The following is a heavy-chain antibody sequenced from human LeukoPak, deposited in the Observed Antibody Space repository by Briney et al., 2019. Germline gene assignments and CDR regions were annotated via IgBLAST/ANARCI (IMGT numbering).Heavy chain of an antibody. Sequence: GGSLRLSCAASGFTFSDYYMSWIRQAPVKGLEWVSYIGRSGTTIHYADSVKGRFTSSWDNAKNSLYLQMNSLRAEDTAVYYCARGLHNFDYWGQGTLVTVSS. D-gene: IGHD5-18*01. CDR1: GFTFSDYY. CDR3: ARGLHNFDY. V-gene: IGHV3-11*04. CDR2: IGRSGTTI. J-gene: IGHJ4*02.